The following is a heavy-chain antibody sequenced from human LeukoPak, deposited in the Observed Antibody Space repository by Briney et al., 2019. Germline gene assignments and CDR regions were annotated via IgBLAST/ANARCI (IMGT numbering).Heavy chain of an antibody. V-gene: IGHV4-34*01. D-gene: IGHD3-3*01. J-gene: IGHJ6*02. CDR3: MRAVLERFDPLFTVPRSRDV. Sequence: SETLSLTCTVYGGTLNDLHWTWVRQFPGGGLEWIGEISHNGRTNYNPSLKNRVSMSMDTSKKQIFLNLRSVIAADTAVYFCMRAVLERFDPLFTVPRSRDVWGQGTTVTVSS. CDR2: ISHNGRT. CDR1: GGTLNDLH.